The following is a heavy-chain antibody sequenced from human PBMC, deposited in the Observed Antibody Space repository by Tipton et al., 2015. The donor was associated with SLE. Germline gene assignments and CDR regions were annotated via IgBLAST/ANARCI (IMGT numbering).Heavy chain of an antibody. CDR3: ASYSSSYFDY. D-gene: IGHD6-6*01. CDR2: IYYSGST. Sequence: LRLSCTVSGGSVSSGSYYWSWIRQPPGKGLEWIGYIYYSGSTNYNPSLKSRVTISVDTSKNQFSLKLSSVTAADTAVYYCASYSSSYFDYWGQGTLVTVSS. CDR1: GGSVSSGSYY. J-gene: IGHJ4*02. V-gene: IGHV4-61*01.